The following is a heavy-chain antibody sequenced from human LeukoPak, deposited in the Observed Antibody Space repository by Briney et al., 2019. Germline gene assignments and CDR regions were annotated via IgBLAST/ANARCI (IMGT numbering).Heavy chain of an antibody. V-gene: IGHV3-73*01. D-gene: IGHD6-19*01. CDR1: GFTFNDSA. Sequence: GGSLRLSCAASGFTFNDSALHWVRQAPGKGLEWVGRIRSKVNSYATAYAASVKGRFTISRDDSKNTTYLQVNSLKTEDTAMYYCTRPGSQWLVLDYWGQGTLVTVSS. J-gene: IGHJ4*02. CDR3: TRPGSQWLVLDY. CDR2: IRSKVNSYAT.